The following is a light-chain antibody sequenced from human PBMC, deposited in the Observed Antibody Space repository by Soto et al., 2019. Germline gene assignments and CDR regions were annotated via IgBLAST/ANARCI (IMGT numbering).Light chain of an antibody. CDR3: SSYTSSNTGV. J-gene: IGLJ2*01. CDR2: DVS. Sequence: QSALTQPASVSGSPGQSITISCTGTSSDVGGYNYVSWYQQHPGKAPKLMIYDVSNWPSGVSNRFSGSKSGNTASLTVSGLQAEDEAVYYCSSYTSSNTGVFGGGTQLTVL. CDR1: SSDVGGYNY. V-gene: IGLV2-14*01.